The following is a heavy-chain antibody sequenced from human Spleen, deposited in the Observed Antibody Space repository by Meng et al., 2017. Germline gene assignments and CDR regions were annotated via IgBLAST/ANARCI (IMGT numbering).Heavy chain of an antibody. J-gene: IGHJ1*01. CDR2: INPNSGGT. V-gene: IGHV1-2*02. CDR1: GGTFNSNA. Sequence: ASVKVSCKASGGTFNSNAISWVRQAPGQGLEWMGWINPNSGGTNYAQKFQGRVTMTRDTSISTAYMELSRLRSDDTAVYYCARIRSGSSSWYGDFQHWGQGTLVTVSS. CDR3: ARIRSGSSSWYGDFQH. D-gene: IGHD6-13*01.